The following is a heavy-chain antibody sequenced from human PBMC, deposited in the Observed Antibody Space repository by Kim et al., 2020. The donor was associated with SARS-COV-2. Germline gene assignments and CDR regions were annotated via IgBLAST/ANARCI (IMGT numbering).Heavy chain of an antibody. Sequence: GGSLRLSCTASGLTFSTHDMHWVRQVAGKGLEWVAAIGSGGDTNYPDSAKGRFIISRENAENSLYLQMNTLRVGDTAVYLCATVSRLGACCYGMDVWGQG. V-gene: IGHV3-13*01. CDR2: IGSGGDT. D-gene: IGHD3-16*01. CDR3: ATVSRLGACCYGMDV. J-gene: IGHJ6*02. CDR1: GLTFSTHD.